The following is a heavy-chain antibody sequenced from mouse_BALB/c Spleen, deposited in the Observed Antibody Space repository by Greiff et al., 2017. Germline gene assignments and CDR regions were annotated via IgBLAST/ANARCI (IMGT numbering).Heavy chain of an antibody. CDR3: ARSYDGYWYFDV. Sequence: DVMLVESGGGLVKPGGSLKLSCAASGFTFSSYAMSWVRQTPEKRLEWVATISSGGSYTYYPDSVKGRFTISRDNAKNTLYLQMSSLRSEDTAMYYCARSYDGYWYFDVWGAGTTVTVSS. J-gene: IGHJ1*01. CDR1: GFTFSSYA. CDR2: ISSGGSYT. V-gene: IGHV5-9-1*01. D-gene: IGHD2-3*01.